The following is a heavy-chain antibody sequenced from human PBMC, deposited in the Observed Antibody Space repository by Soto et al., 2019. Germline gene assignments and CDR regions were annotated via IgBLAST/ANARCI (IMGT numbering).Heavy chain of an antibody. CDR2: IYYSGST. CDR1: GGSISSGDYY. D-gene: IGHD5-18*01. J-gene: IGHJ4*02. V-gene: IGHV4-30-4*01. Sequence: SETLFLTCTVSGGSISSGDYYWSWIRQPPGKGLEWIGYIYYSGSTYYNPSLKSRVTISVDTSKNQFSLKLSSVTAADTAVYYCARGGVTAMVTVPGHWGQGTLVTVSS. CDR3: ARGGVTAMVTVPGH.